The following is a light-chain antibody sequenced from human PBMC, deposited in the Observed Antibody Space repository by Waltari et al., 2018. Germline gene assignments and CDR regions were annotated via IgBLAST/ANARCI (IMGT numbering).Light chain of an antibody. CDR1: SSDVGGYNY. CDR3: SSYAGSNNVV. CDR2: EVS. V-gene: IGLV2-8*01. J-gene: IGLJ2*01. Sequence: QSALTQPPSASGSPGQSVTISCTGTSSDVGGYNYVSWYQQHPGKPPKLMISEVSKRPAGVPDRFSGSKSGNTASLTVSGLQAEDEADYYCSSYAGSNNVVFGGGTKLTVL.